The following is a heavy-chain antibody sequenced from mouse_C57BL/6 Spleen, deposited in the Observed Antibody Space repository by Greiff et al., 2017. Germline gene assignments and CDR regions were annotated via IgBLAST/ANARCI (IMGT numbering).Heavy chain of an antibody. CDR1: GYAFSSSW. CDR3: AITTVVEGDFDV. CDR2: IYPGDGDT. J-gene: IGHJ1*03. D-gene: IGHD1-1*01. V-gene: IGHV1-82*01. Sequence: VQLQQSGPELVKPGASVKISCKASGYAFSSSWMNWVKQRPGKGLEWIGRIYPGDGDTNYNGKSKGKATLTADKSSSTAYMQLSSLTSEDSAVYFCAITTVVEGDFDVWGTGTTVTVSS.